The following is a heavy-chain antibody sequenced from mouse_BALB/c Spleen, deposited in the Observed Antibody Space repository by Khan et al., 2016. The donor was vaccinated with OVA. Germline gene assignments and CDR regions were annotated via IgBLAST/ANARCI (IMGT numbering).Heavy chain of an antibody. Sequence: VRLQQSGADFVKPGASVKLSCTASGFNIKDTYMHWINQRPQQGLVWIGRIDPANGDVRYDPKFQDKATIAADASSNTAYLQLSSLTSDDTAVYSCIRGAYSGLFAYWGQGTLVTVSA. CDR3: IRGAYSGLFAY. V-gene: IGHV14-3*02. D-gene: IGHD2-10*01. CDR2: IDPANGDV. CDR1: GFNIKDTY. J-gene: IGHJ3*01.